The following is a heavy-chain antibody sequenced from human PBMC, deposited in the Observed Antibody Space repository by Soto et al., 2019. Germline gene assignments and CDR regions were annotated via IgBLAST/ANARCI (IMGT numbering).Heavy chain of an antibody. CDR3: AIGKGSGRARDWFDT. D-gene: IGHD3-10*01. CDR2: IYYSGST. Sequence: QVQLQESGPGLVKPSQTLSLTCSVSGYSMRIGGYYWSWIRQLPGKGLEWIGYIYYSGSTNYNPFCKSSVTISVDTSKNQFSLRLSSGTAADTAVYYCAIGKGSGRARDWFDTWGQGTRVTVSS. V-gene: IGHV4-31*03. CDR1: GYSMRIGGYY. J-gene: IGHJ5*02.